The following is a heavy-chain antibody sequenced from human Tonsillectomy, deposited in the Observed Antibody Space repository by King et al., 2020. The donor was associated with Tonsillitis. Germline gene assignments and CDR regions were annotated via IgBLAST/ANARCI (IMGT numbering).Heavy chain of an antibody. CDR2: ISWDGGGT. D-gene: IGHD6-19*01. CDR3: AKEGYSSGWTGYFDY. CDR1: GFTFGDYA. V-gene: IGHV3-43D*03. Sequence: VQLVESGGVVVQPGGSLRLSCAASGFTFGDYAMHWVRQAPGKGLEWVSLISWDGGGTYYADSVKGRFTISRDNSKNSLYLQMNSLRAEDTALYYCAKEGYSSGWTGYFDYWGQATLVTVPS. J-gene: IGHJ4*02.